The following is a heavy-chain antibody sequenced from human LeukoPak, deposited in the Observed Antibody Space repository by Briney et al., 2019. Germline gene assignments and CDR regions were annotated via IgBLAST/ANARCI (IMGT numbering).Heavy chain of an antibody. Sequence: ASEKVSCKASGYTFTGYYMHWVRQAPGQGLEWMGWINPHTGGTNYAQKFQGRVTMTRDASISTAYMELSRLRSDDTAVYYCARPYCGGGSCHDYFDYWGQGTLVTVSS. J-gene: IGHJ4*02. CDR1: GYTFTGYY. V-gene: IGHV1-2*02. D-gene: IGHD2-15*01. CDR3: ARPYCGGGSCHDYFDY. CDR2: INPHTGGT.